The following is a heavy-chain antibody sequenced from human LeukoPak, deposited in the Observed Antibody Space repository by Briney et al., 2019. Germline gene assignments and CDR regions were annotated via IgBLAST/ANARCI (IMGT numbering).Heavy chain of an antibody. CDR3: VRDQYPVVPGATGMDV. CDR1: XXTXXDXX. V-gene: IGHV3-30-3*01. CDR2: ITYDGNND. J-gene: IGHJ6*02. Sequence: SLRXSCAASXXTXXDXXMHWVRXAPGKGLXWLAXITYDGNNDYYADSVKGRFTISRDNSKNTLFLQMNSLRSADTAVYFCVRDQYPVVPGATGMDVWGQGTTVTVSS. D-gene: IGHD2-15*01.